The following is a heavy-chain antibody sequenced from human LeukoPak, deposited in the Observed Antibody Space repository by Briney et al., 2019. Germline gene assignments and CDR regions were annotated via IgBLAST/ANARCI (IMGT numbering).Heavy chain of an antibody. Sequence: PSETLSLTCTVSGGSISSSSDYWGWIRQPPGKGLEWIGSIYYSGSTCYNPSLKSRVTISLDTSKHQLSRRLSSVAVPDTALYYCPRVALDHYDSSSYKYYFDSWGQGTLVTVSS. V-gene: IGHV4-39*07. CDR3: PRVALDHYDSSSYKYYFDS. D-gene: IGHD3-22*01. CDR1: GGSISSSSDY. CDR2: IYYSGST. J-gene: IGHJ4*02.